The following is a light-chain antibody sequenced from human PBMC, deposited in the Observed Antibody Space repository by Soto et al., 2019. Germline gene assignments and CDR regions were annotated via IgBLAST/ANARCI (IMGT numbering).Light chain of an antibody. CDR2: VAS. V-gene: IGKV1-17*01. CDR1: QGIRSD. J-gene: IGKJ1*01. Sequence: DIQMTQSPSSLSASVGDRVTITCRASQGIRSDLGWYQQKPGKAPKRLIYVASSLQSGVPSRFSGSGSGKEFTLTISSLQPEDFATYYCLQHNKYPLTFGPGTKVEIK. CDR3: LQHNKYPLT.